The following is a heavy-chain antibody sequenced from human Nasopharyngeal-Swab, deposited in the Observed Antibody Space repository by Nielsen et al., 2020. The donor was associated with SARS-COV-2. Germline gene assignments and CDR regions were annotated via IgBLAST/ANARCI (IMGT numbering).Heavy chain of an antibody. J-gene: IGHJ4*02. CDR3: ASDRRRGTSCVRFDC. CDR2: TYYRYTWYN. Sequence: SQTLSLTCAISGDSVPSNSDTWNWPRQSQGRGLEWLGRTYYRYTWYNDYADSVISRITIQSDTTKNQFNLQLNSVTPEDTAVYYGASDRRRGTSCVRFDCWGQGILVTVSS. V-gene: IGHV6-1*01. CDR1: GDSVPSNSDT. D-gene: IGHD6-6*01.